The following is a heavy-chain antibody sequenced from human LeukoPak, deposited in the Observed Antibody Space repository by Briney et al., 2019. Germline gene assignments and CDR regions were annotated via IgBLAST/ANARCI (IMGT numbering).Heavy chain of an antibody. CDR1: GFTFSSFA. Sequence: GGSLRLSCAASGFTFSSFAMSWVRQAPGKGLEWVSSVTGSGSVTSSTYYADSVKGRFTISSDNSKNTLYLQMNSLRAEDTALYYCAKEGTYNNFWSGYFHWGQGALVTVSS. J-gene: IGHJ4*02. CDR3: AKEGTYNNFWSGYFH. V-gene: IGHV3-23*01. D-gene: IGHD3-3*01. CDR2: VTGSGSVTSST.